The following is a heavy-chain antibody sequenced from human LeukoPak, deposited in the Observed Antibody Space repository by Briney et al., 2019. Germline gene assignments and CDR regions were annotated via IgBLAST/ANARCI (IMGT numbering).Heavy chain of an antibody. D-gene: IGHD3-22*01. Sequence: SETLSLTCAVYGGSFRGYYWSWIRQPPGKGLEWIGEINHSGSTNYNPSLKSRVTISVDTSKNQFSLKLSSVTAADTAVYYCAGRKYYYDSSGYYSEVGYWGQGTLVTVSS. CDR3: AGRKYYYDSSGYYSEVGY. CDR1: GGSFRGYY. CDR2: INHSGST. V-gene: IGHV4-34*01. J-gene: IGHJ4*02.